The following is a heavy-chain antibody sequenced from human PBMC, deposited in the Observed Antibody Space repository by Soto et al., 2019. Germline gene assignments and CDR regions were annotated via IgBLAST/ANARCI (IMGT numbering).Heavy chain of an antibody. CDR3: ATSLELPFGGDV. CDR2: FDPEDGET. D-gene: IGHD3-10*01. CDR1: GYTLTDLS. V-gene: IGHV1-24*01. J-gene: IGHJ6*02. Sequence: ASVKVSCKVSGYTLTDLSIHWVRQAPGKGLEWMGSFDPEDGETINTQNFQGRVTMTGETSTDTAYMEMSSLTSKDTAVYYCATSLELPFGGDVWGPGTTGTV.